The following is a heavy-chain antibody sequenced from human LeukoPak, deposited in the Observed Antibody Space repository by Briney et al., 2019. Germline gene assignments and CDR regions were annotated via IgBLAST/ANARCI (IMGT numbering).Heavy chain of an antibody. J-gene: IGHJ6*03. D-gene: IGHD6-13*01. V-gene: IGHV3-21*01. CDR3: ARDGGIAAADSPLYYYYYMDV. CDR2: ISSSSSYI. CDR1: GFTFSSYS. Sequence: GGSLRLSCAASGFTFSSYSMNWVRQAPGKGLEGVSSISSSSSYIYYADSVKGRFTITRDNAKNSLYLQMNSLRAEDAAVYYCARDGGIAAADSPLYYYYYMDVWGKGTTVTVSS.